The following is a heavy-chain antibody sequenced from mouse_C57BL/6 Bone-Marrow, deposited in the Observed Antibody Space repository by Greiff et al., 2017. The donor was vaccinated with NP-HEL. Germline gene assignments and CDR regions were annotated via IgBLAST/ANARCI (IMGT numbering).Heavy chain of an antibody. J-gene: IGHJ2*01. D-gene: IGHD2-4*01. Sequence: QVHVKQPGAELVKPGASVKLSCKASGYTFTSYWMQWVKQRPGQGLEWIGEIDPSDSYTNYNQKFKGKATLTVDTSSSTAYMQLSSLTSEDSAVYYCARNDYDVWGQGTTLTVSS. CDR3: ARNDYDV. CDR2: IDPSDSYT. CDR1: GYTFTSYW. V-gene: IGHV1-50*01.